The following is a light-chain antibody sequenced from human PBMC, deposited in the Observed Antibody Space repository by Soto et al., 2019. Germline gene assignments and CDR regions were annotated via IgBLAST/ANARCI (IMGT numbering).Light chain of an antibody. CDR2: KAS. CDR3: QHYNSYSEA. J-gene: IGKJ1*01. Sequence: DIQLTQSPSTLSGSVVDRVTITCGASKTISSWLALYQQKPGKAPKLLIYKASTLKSGVPSRFSGSGSGTEFTLTISSLQPDDFATYYCQHYNSYSEAFGQGTKVDIK. CDR1: KTISSW. V-gene: IGKV1-5*03.